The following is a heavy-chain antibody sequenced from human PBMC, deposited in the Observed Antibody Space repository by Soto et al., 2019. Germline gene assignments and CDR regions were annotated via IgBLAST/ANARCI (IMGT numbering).Heavy chain of an antibody. CDR3: AKGRVGSVKFDY. J-gene: IGHJ4*02. CDR2: ISSDGTNK. CDR1: GLTFSSYG. V-gene: IGHV3-30*18. D-gene: IGHD6-19*01. Sequence: QVQLVESGGGVVQPGRSLRLSCAASGLTFSSYGMHWVRQAPGKGLEWVAVISSDGTNKYYADSVKGRFTISRDNSKNTLYLQLNSLSPEDTAVYYGAKGRVGSVKFDYWGQGTLVTVSS.